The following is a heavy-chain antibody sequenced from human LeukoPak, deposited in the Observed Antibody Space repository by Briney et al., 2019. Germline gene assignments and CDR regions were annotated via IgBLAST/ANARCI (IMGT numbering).Heavy chain of an antibody. Sequence: GGSLRLSCAASGFTFSSYSMNWVRQAPGKGLEWVSYISSSSSTIYYADSVKGRFTISRDNAKNSLYLQMNSLRAEDTAVYYCAREMGAEGAPIDYWGQGTLVTVSS. CDR1: GFTFSSYS. CDR3: AREMGAEGAPIDY. D-gene: IGHD2-8*01. CDR2: ISSSSSTI. V-gene: IGHV3-48*01. J-gene: IGHJ4*02.